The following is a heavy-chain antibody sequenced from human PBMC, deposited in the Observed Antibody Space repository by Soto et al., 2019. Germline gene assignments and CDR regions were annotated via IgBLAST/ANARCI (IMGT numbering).Heavy chain of an antibody. D-gene: IGHD6-19*01. J-gene: IGHJ5*02. V-gene: IGHV3-53*01. CDR3: AREVGGWGNWCDP. CDR2: IYSGGST. Sequence: EVQLVESGGGLIQPGGSLRLSCAASGFTVSSNYMSWVRQAPGKGLEWVSGIYSGGSTYYAASVKGRFTISRDNSKNTLYLQMNSLRAEDTAVYYCAREVGGWGNWCDPWGQGTLVTVSS. CDR1: GFTVSSNY.